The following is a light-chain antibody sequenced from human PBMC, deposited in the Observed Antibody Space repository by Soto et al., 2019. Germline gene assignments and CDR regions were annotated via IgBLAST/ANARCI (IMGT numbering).Light chain of an antibody. V-gene: IGKV3-11*01. CDR2: DAS. J-gene: IGKJ5*01. Sequence: EIVLTQSPGTLSLSPGERATLSCRASQSVGSSLSWYQQKPGQAPRLLFYDASNRATGIPARFSGSGSGTDFTLTISSLEPEDFAVYYCQQRSNWPPVTFGQGTRLEIK. CDR3: QQRSNWPPVT. CDR1: QSVGSS.